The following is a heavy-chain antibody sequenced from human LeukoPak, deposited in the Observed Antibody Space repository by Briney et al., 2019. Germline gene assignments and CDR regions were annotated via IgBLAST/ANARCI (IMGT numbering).Heavy chain of an antibody. CDR1: GASISGYY. V-gene: IGHV4-59*12. CDR2: ISDSGSP. J-gene: IGHJ6*02. CDR3: ARDHWLLSSKTWYYYGMDV. Sequence: SETLSLTCTVSGASISGYYWSWIRQPPGKGLEWIGYISDSGSPDYNPSLRSRVAISLDTSKNQFSLKLSSVNAADTAVYYCARDHWLLSSKTWYYYGMDVWGQGTTVTVSS. D-gene: IGHD3-9*01.